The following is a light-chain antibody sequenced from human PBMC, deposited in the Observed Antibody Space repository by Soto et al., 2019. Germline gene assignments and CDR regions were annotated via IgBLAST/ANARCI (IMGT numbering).Light chain of an antibody. CDR1: SSDVGGYNY. Sequence: QSVLTQPASVSGSPGQSITISCTGTSSDVGGYNYVSWYQQHPVKAPKLMIYDVTNRPSGVSDRFSGSKSGNTASLTISGLQAEDDADYYYSSYTSSSTPYVFGTGTQLTVL. CDR3: SSYTSSSTPYV. CDR2: DVT. J-gene: IGLJ1*01. V-gene: IGLV2-14*01.